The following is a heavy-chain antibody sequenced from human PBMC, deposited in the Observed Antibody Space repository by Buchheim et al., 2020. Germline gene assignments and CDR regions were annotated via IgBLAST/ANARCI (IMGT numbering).Heavy chain of an antibody. CDR1: GFTFSSYG. V-gene: IGHV3-30*18. D-gene: IGHD3-9*01. Sequence: QVQLVESGGGVVQPGRSLRLSCAASGFTFSSYGMHWVRQALGKGLEWVAVISYDGSNKYYADSVKGRFTISRDNSKNTLYLQMNSLRAEDTAVYYCAKEGAYFDWLRYYYYYGMDVWGQGTT. CDR3: AKEGAYFDWLRYYYYYGMDV. J-gene: IGHJ6*02. CDR2: ISYDGSNK.